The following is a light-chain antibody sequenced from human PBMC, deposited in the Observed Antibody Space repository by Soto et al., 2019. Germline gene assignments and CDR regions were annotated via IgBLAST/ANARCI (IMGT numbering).Light chain of an antibody. Sequence: EIVLTQSPGTLSLSPVERATLSCRASQSVSSTYLAWYQQKPGQAPRLLIYGASSRATGIPNRFSGSGSGTDFTLTISRLEPEDFAVYYCQQYGGSTPYTFGQGTKLEI. CDR1: QSVSSTY. CDR2: GAS. CDR3: QQYGGSTPYT. J-gene: IGKJ2*01. V-gene: IGKV3-20*01.